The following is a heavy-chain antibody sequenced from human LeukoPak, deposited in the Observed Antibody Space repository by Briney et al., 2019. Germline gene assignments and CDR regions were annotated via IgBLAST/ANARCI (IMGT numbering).Heavy chain of an antibody. J-gene: IGHJ6*02. Sequence: SETLSLTCTVSGGSISSYYWSWIRQPPGKGLEWIGYIYYSGSTNYNPSLKSRVTISVDTSKNQFSLKLSSVTAADTAVYYCARVTVADNLYYYYYGMDVWGQGTTVTASS. CDR1: GGSISSYY. CDR3: ARVTVADNLYYYYYGMDV. D-gene: IGHD6-19*01. CDR2: IYYSGST. V-gene: IGHV4-59*01.